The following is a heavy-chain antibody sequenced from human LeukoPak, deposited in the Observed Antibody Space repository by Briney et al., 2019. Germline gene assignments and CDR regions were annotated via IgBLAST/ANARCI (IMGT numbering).Heavy chain of an antibody. CDR3: ASEARYYFDY. J-gene: IGHJ4*02. Sequence: SETLSLTCTVSGGSISSSSYYWGWIRQPPGKGLEWIGSIYYSGSTYYNPSLKSRVTISVDTSKNQFSLKLSSVTAADTAVYYCASEARYYFDYWGQGTLVTVSS. CDR2: IYYSGST. CDR1: GGSISSSSYY. V-gene: IGHV4-39*01.